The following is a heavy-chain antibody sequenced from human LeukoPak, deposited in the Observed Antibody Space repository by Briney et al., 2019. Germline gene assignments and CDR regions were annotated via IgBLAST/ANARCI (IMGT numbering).Heavy chain of an antibody. V-gene: IGHV1-2*07. CDR3: ARDRPPQLVRPFDY. CDR1: GYTFTSYG. D-gene: IGHD6-13*01. J-gene: IGHJ4*02. CDR2: INPNSGGT. Sequence: ASVNVSCKASGYTFTSYGISWVRQAPGQGLEWMGWINPNSGGTNYAHKFQGRVTMTRDTSISTAYMELSRLRSGDTAVYYCARDRPPQLVRPFDYWGQGTLVTVSS.